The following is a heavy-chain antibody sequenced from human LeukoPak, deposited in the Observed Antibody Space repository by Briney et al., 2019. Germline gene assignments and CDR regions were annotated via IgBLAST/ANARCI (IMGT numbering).Heavy chain of an antibody. CDR2: IIPIFGTA. J-gene: IGHJ4*02. D-gene: IGHD1-26*01. Sequence: SVKVSCKASGGTFSSYAISWVRQAPGQGLERMGGIIPIFGTANYAQKFQGRVTITTDESTSTAYMELSGLRSEDTAVYYCARAKWELGHYFDYWGQGTLVTVSS. V-gene: IGHV1-69*05. CDR1: GGTFSSYA. CDR3: ARAKWELGHYFDY.